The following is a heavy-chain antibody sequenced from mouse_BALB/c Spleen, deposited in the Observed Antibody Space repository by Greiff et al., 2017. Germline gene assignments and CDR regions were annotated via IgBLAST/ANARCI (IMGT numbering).Heavy chain of an antibody. Sequence: GKVVGSGGGFVKAGGALKISCAAPGFTFSSYALSWVRQTPEKRLEWVATISSGGSYTYYPDSVKGRFTISRDNAKNTLYLQMSSLRSEDTAMYYCAGDRDLFAYWGQGTLVTVSA. J-gene: IGHJ3*01. V-gene: IGHV5-9-3*01. CDR2: ISSGGSYT. CDR3: AGDRDLFAY. D-gene: IGHD2-14*01. CDR1: GFTFSSYA.